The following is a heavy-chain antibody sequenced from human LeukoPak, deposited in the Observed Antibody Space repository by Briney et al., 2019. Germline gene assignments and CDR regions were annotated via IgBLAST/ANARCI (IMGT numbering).Heavy chain of an antibody. CDR3: ARDAMSSVTTSPHYFDY. J-gene: IGHJ4*02. CDR2: INPSGGST. CDR1: GYTFTSYY. Sequence: ASVKVSCKASGYTFTSYYMHWVRQAPGQGLECMGIINPSGGSTTYAQKFQGRVTMTRDTSTSTVYMDLSSLRSEDTAVYYCARDAMSSVTTSPHYFDYWGQGTLVTVSS. V-gene: IGHV1-46*01. D-gene: IGHD4-17*01.